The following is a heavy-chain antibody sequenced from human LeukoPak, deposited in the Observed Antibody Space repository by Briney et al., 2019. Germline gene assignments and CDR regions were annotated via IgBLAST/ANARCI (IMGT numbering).Heavy chain of an antibody. J-gene: IGHJ6*02. CDR2: ISGSGGST. V-gene: IGHV3-23*01. Sequence: GGSLRLSCLTSGFTLSTNAMSWVRQAPGKGLEWISGISGSGGSTYYADSVKGRFAISRDNSKNTLYLQMNSLRAEDTAVYYCAKDKGWGYSTYDYYGMDVWGQGTTVTVSS. D-gene: IGHD1-26*01. CDR1: GFTLSTNA. CDR3: AKDKGWGYSTYDYYGMDV.